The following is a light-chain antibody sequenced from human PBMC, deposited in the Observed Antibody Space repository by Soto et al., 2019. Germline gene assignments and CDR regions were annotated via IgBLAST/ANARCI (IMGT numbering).Light chain of an antibody. Sequence: EMVMTQSPATLSVSPGARVTLSCRASGSVHRNLAWYQQKPGQGPSLLIYYASTRATGVPDRFTGSGSGTEFTLTISSLQSEDFGVYHCQHYSNWPPTFGPGTKVEIK. CDR3: QHYSNWPPT. CDR1: GSVHRN. V-gene: IGKV3-15*01. CDR2: YAS. J-gene: IGKJ3*01.